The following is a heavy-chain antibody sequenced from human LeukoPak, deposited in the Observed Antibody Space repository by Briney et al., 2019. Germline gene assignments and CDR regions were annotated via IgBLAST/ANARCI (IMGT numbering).Heavy chain of an antibody. J-gene: IGHJ4*02. CDR2: ISAYNGNT. CDR3: ASGNGATVTTGGDY. V-gene: IGHV1-18*01. Sequence: ASVKVSCKASGYTFTSYGISWVRQAPGQGLEWMGWISAYNGNTNYAQKLHGRVTMTTDTSTSTASMGLRSLRSDDTAVYYCASGNGATVTTGGDYWGQGTLVTVSS. CDR1: GYTFTSYG. D-gene: IGHD4-11*01.